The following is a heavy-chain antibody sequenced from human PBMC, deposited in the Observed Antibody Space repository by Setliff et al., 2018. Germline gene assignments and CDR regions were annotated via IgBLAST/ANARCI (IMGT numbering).Heavy chain of an antibody. CDR3: AREKGNREAPELRGLYYYYMDV. CDR2: IYTSGST. Sequence: SETLSLTCAVYGGSISSYYWSWIRQPAGKGLEWIGRIYTSGSTNYSPSLKSRVTMSVDTSKNQFSLKLSSVTAADTAVYYCAREKGNREAPELRGLYYYYMDVWGKGTTVTSP. D-gene: IGHD3-10*01. J-gene: IGHJ6*03. CDR1: GGSISSYY. V-gene: IGHV4-4*07.